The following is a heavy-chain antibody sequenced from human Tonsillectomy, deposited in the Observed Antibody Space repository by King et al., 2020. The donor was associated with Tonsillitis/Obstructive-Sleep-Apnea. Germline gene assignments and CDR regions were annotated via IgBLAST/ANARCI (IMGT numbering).Heavy chain of an antibody. CDR1: GFTFSDYY. CDR3: AREGGCSSTSCFRPFDF. J-gene: IGHJ4*02. CDR2: ISSSSSYT. Sequence: VQLVESGGGLVKPGGSLRLSCAASGFTFSDYYMSWIRQAPGKGLEWVSYISSSSSYTNYADSVKGRFTISRDNAKNSRYLQMNSLRAEDTAVYYCAREGGCSSTSCFRPFDFWGQGTLVTVSS. V-gene: IGHV3-11*05. D-gene: IGHD2-2*01.